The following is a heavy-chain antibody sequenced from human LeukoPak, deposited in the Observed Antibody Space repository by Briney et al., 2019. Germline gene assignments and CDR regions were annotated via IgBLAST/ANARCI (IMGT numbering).Heavy chain of an antibody. D-gene: IGHD4-23*01. V-gene: IGHV1-2*02. CDR2: INPNSGGT. Sequence: ASVKVSCKASGYTFTGYYMHWVRQAPGQGLERMGWINPNSGGTNYAQKFQGRVTMTRDTSISTAYMELSRLRSDDTAVYYCARDPRGGNSYYYYYYMDVWGKGTTVTVSS. CDR1: GYTFTGYY. CDR3: ARDPRGGNSYYYYYYMDV. J-gene: IGHJ6*03.